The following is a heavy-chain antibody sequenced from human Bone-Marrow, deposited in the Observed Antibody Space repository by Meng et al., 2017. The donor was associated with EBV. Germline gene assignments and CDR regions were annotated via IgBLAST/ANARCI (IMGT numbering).Heavy chain of an antibody. D-gene: IGHD3-22*01. CDR2: ISGSGGST. CDR1: GGTFSSYA. CDR3: AKDQTTMIVVVHY. Sequence: GELVQSGAGVKKPGSSVKVSCKASGGTFSSYAISRVRQAPGKGLEWVSGISGSGGSTYYADSVKGRFTISRDNSKNTLYLQMNSLRAEDTAVYYCAKDQTTMIVVVHYWGQGTLVTVSS. J-gene: IGHJ4*02. V-gene: IGHV3-23*04.